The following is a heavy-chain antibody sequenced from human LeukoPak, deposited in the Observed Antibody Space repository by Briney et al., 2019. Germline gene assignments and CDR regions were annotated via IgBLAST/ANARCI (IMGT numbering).Heavy chain of an antibody. D-gene: IGHD6-13*01. CDR2: ISYDGSNK. CDR1: GFTFSSYG. Sequence: GGSLRLSCAASGFTFSSYGMHWVRQAPGKGLEWVAVISYDGSNKDYADSVKGRFTISRDNSKNTLYLQMNSLRAEDTAVYYCAKDLLYSSSWYYYYGMDVWGKGTTVTVSS. CDR3: AKDLLYSSSWYYYYGMDV. V-gene: IGHV3-30*18. J-gene: IGHJ6*04.